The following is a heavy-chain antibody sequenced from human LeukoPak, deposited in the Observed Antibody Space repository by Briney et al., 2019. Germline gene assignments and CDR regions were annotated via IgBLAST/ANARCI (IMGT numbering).Heavy chain of an antibody. CDR2: TSFDGSNK. V-gene: IGHV3-30-3*01. J-gene: IGHJ4*02. CDR3: ARLWDSYGYLDY. Sequence: GGSLRLSCVASGFTFSSNAMHWVRQAPGKGLEWVAVTSFDGSNKDYADSVKGRFTISRDNSKNTLYLQLNSLRVEDTAVYYCARLWDSYGYLDYWGQGTLVTVSS. CDR1: GFTFSSNA. D-gene: IGHD5-18*01.